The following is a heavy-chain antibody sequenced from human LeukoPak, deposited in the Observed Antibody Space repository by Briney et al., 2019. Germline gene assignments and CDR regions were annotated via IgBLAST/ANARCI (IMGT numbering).Heavy chain of an antibody. V-gene: IGHV4-61*02. Sequence: PSQTLSLTCTVSGGSVTGGNYYWNWIRQPAGKGLEWIGRIYTNGGASYNPSLKSRVTISIDASKNQFSLKLSSATAADTAVYYCAREPPGYWGQGILVTVSS. CDR3: AREPPGY. CDR1: GGSVTGGNYY. CDR2: IYTNGGA. J-gene: IGHJ4*02.